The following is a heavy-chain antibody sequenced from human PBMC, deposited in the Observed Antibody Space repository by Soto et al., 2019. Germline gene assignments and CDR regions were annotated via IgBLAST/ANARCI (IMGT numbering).Heavy chain of an antibody. Sequence: EVQVLESGGGLVQPGGSLRLSCAASGFTFSTYAMSWVRQAPGKGLEWVSGISGGGGSTYYADSVKGRFTISRDNSKSTLDLQMSSLRAEDTAVYYCAKADLLGYCTGGSCYSLDYWGQGTLVTVSS. CDR2: ISGGGGST. CDR1: GFTFSTYA. V-gene: IGHV3-23*01. D-gene: IGHD2-15*01. CDR3: AKADLLGYCTGGSCYSLDY. J-gene: IGHJ4*02.